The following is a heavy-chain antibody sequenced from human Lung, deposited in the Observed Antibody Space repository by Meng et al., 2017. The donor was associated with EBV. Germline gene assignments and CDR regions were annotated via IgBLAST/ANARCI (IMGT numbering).Heavy chain of an antibody. CDR3: ARDIIGWEGWFDT. CDR1: GYTFSSNG. V-gene: IGHV1-18*01. J-gene: IGHJ5*02. Sequence: QVQLVQPGTEVKKAGASVKGSCTASGYTFSSNGIGWVRQAPGQGLEWMGWISGYNGNTNYAQKFQGRVTMTTDTSTTTAYMELRSLRSDDTAVYYCARDIIGWEGWFDTWGQGTLVTVSS. CDR2: ISGYNGNT. D-gene: IGHD1-26*01.